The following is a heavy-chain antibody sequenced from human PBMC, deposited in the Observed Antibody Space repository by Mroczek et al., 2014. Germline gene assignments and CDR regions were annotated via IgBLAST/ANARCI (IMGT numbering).Heavy chain of an antibody. CDR1: GGTFSSYA. V-gene: IGHV1-69*01. CDR3: ARPDTQFPGGYYYYMDV. CDR2: IIPIFGAA. Sequence: QVQLVESGAEVKKPGSSVKVSCKASGGTFSSYAISWVRQAPGQGLEWMGGIIPIFGAANYAQKFQGRVTITADESTSTAYMELSSLRSEDTAVYYCARPDTQFPGGYYYYMDVWGKGTTVTVS. D-gene: IGHD5-18*01. J-gene: IGHJ6*03.